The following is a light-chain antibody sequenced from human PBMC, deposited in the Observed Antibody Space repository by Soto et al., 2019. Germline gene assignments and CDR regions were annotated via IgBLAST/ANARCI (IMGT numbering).Light chain of an antibody. CDR1: QGISSW. V-gene: IGKV1-5*03. Sequence: DIQMTQSPSSVSASVGDRVTITCRASQGISSWLAWYQQKPGKAPKLLIYKASSLESGVPSRFSGSGSGTEFTLTISSLQPDDFATYYCQHYSGDRATCGQGTKVDIK. CDR2: KAS. CDR3: QHYSGDRAT. J-gene: IGKJ1*01.